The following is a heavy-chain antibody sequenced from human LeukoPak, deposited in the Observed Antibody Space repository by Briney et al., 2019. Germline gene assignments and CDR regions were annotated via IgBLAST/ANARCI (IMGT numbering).Heavy chain of an antibody. D-gene: IGHD3-10*01. CDR3: ARDRTVRGVIQLPNDY. J-gene: IGHJ4*02. CDR2: ITDTGSSI. CDR1: GFPFNSYS. Sequence: HTGGSLRLSCAASGFPFNSYSMNWVRQAPGKGLEWLSYITDTGSSIFYAESVKGRFTISRDNAKNSLYLQMNSLRAEDTAVYYCARDRTVRGVIQLPNDYWGQGTLVTVSS. V-gene: IGHV3-48*01.